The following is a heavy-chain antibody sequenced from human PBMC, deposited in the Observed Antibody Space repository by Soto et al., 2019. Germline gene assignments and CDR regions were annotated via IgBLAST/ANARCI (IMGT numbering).Heavy chain of an antibody. D-gene: IGHD3-9*01. CDR1: GYTFTSYG. V-gene: IGHV1-18*01. J-gene: IGHJ6*02. Sequence: ASVKVSCKASGYTFTSYGISWVRQAPGQGLEWMGWISAYNGNTNYAQKLQGRVTMTTDTSTSTAYMELRSLRSDDTAVYYCARDPSYYDILTGYYRAPNYGMDVWGQGTTVTVSS. CDR2: ISAYNGNT. CDR3: ARDPSYYDILTGYYRAPNYGMDV.